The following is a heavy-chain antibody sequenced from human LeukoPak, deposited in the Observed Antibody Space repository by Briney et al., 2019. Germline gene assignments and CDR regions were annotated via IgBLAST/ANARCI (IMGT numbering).Heavy chain of an antibody. J-gene: IGHJ4*02. V-gene: IGHV3-74*01. CDR1: GFSLRSYW. CDR3: ARYSSSSGGASHYFDY. D-gene: IGHD6-6*01. CDR2: ISGDGSMT. Sequence: GESLKISCAVSGFSLRSYWMHWVRQAPGKGLVWVSRISGDGSMTNYADSVKGRFTISRDNAKNTVYLQMNSLRAEDTAVYYCARYSSSSGGASHYFDYWGQGTLVTVSS.